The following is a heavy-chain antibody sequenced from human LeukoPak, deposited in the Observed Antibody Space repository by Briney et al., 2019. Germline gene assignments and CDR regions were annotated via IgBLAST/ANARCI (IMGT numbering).Heavy chain of an antibody. CDR3: ARTLRGYSYGPFDY. CDR1: GGSISSYY. D-gene: IGHD5-18*01. CDR2: IYYSGST. J-gene: IGHJ4*02. V-gene: IGHV4-59*01. Sequence: SETLSLTYTVSGGSISSYYWSWIRQPPGKGLEWIGYIYYSGSTNYNPSLKSRVTISVDTSKNQFSLKLSSVTAADTAVYYCARTLRGYSYGPFDYWGQGTLVTVSS.